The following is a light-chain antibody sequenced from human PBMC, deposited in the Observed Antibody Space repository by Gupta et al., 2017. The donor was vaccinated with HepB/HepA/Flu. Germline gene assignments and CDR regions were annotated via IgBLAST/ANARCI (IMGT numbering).Light chain of an antibody. CDR1: SSDLGGYNS. CDR3: TSYSSIITVV. Sequence: QSALTQPASVSGSPGQSITISCTGTSSDLGGYNSVSWYQQPPGKAPKLIIYDVSSRPSGVSNRFSGSKSGDTASLTISGLRAEDGAYYYCTSYSSIITVVFGGGTKLTVL. CDR2: DVS. V-gene: IGLV2-14*03. J-gene: IGLJ2*01.